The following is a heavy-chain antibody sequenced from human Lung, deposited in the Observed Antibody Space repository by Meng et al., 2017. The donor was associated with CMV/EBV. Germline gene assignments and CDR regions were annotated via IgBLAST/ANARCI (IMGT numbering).Heavy chain of an antibody. V-gene: IGHV3-74*01. Sequence: GESLKISCAGSGFTFSSYRMHWVRQGPGKGLVWVPSINSDGSSTTYADSEKGRFTVSRENAKNTLYLQMNSLRAEDTAVYYCASPQGKVAFSSDYYYAMDVWGQGTTVTVSS. CDR1: GFTFSSYR. J-gene: IGHJ6*02. CDR2: INSDGSST. D-gene: IGHD5-12*01. CDR3: ASPQGKVAFSSDYYYAMDV.